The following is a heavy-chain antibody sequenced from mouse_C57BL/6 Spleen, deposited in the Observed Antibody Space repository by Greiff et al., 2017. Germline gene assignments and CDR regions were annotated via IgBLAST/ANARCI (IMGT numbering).Heavy chain of an antibody. CDR3: APLITTVVAYYAMDY. D-gene: IGHD1-1*01. Sequence: QVQLQQPGAELVRPGTSVKLSCKASGYTFTSYWMHWVKQRPGQGLEWIGELDPSDSYTNYNQKFKGKATLTVDTSSSTAYMQLRSLTSEDSAVYYCAPLITTVVAYYAMDYWGQGTLGTVSS. CDR2: LDPSDSYT. CDR1: GYTFTSYW. V-gene: IGHV1-59*01. J-gene: IGHJ4*01.